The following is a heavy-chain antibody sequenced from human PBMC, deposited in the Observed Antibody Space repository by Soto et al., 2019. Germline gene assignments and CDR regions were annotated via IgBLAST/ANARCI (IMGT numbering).Heavy chain of an antibody. CDR3: ASDLVGASDSYGLDV. D-gene: IGHD1-26*01. CDR2: ISGTSDNT. V-gene: IGHV3-23*01. Sequence: PGGSLRLSCAASGFTFTNYAMSWVRQAPGKGLEWVSAISGTSDNTYYADSVGGRFIISRDNPKNRQYLQMNSLRAEDTAVYYCASDLVGASDSYGLDVWGQGTPVTVSS. CDR1: GFTFTNYA. J-gene: IGHJ6*02.